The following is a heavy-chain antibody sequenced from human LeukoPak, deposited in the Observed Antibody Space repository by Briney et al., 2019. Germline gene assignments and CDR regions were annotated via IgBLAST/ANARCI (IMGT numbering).Heavy chain of an antibody. J-gene: IGHJ4*02. Sequence: PGGSLRLSCAASGFTFSSYGMGWVRQAPGKGLEWVSSISGSGSTTYYADSVKGRFTIYRDNSKNTLHLQMNRLRAEDTAVYSRANSGYSSSWPFDNWGQGTLVPVS. V-gene: IGHV3-23*01. CDR2: ISGSGSTT. D-gene: IGHD6-13*01. CDR3: ANSGYSSSWPFDN. CDR1: GFTFSSYG.